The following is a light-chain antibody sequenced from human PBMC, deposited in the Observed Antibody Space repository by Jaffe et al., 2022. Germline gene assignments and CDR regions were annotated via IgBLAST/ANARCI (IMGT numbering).Light chain of an antibody. CDR3: GAWDDSLEGFL. J-gene: IGLJ1*01. CDR1: TSNIETNG. Sequence: QFVLTQSPSTSGTPGQRITISCSGGTSNIETNGVNWYQHVPGKAPKVLITNEGSRPSGVPERFSGSRSGASASLAISGLQSEDEADYYCGAWDDSLEGFLFGPGTTVTVL. V-gene: IGLV1-44*01. CDR2: NEG.